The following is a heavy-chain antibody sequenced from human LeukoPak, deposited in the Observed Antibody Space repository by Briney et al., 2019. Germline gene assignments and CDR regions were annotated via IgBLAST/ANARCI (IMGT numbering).Heavy chain of an antibody. CDR1: GFTFSSYS. V-gene: IGHV3-30*03. D-gene: IGHD3-22*01. CDR3: ARDQGGYYPYYFDY. CDR2: ISYDGSNK. J-gene: IGHJ4*02. Sequence: PGGSLRLSCAASGFTFSSYSMNWVRQAPGKGLEWVAVISYDGSNKYYADSVKGRFTISRDNSKNTLCLQMNSLRAEDTAVYYCARDQGGYYPYYFDYWGQGTLVTVSS.